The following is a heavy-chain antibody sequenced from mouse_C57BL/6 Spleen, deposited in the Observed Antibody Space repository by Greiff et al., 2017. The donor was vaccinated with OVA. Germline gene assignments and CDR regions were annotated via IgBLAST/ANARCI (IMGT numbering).Heavy chain of an antibody. J-gene: IGHJ2*01. D-gene: IGHD1-1*01. V-gene: IGHV1-50*01. CDR3: ARREFITTVVARY. CDR1: GYTFTSYW. CDR2: IDPSDSYT. Sequence: QVQLQQPGAELVKPGASVKLSCKASGYTFTSYWMQWVKQRPGQGLEWIGEIDPSDSYTNYNQKFKGKATLTVDTSSSTAYMQLSSLTSEDAAVYYCARREFITTVVARYWGQGTTLTVSS.